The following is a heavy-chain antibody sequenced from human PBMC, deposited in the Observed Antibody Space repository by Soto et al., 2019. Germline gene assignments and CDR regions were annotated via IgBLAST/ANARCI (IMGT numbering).Heavy chain of an antibody. CDR2: ITDSGDDT. V-gene: IGHV3-23*01. Sequence: GGSLRLSCAASGFTFSSYAMSWVRQAPGKGLEWVSAITDSGDDTYYIDSVKGRFTISRDNSKNTLYLQMNSLRAEDTAIYYCAKLGSSSWSPHYYFDYWGQGTLVTVSS. J-gene: IGHJ4*02. CDR3: AKLGSSSWSPHYYFDY. CDR1: GFTFSSYA. D-gene: IGHD2-2*01.